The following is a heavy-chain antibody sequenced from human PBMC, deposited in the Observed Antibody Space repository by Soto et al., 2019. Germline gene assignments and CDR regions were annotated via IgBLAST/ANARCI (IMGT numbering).Heavy chain of an antibody. CDR2: TYYRSKWYN. CDR3: ARGDQWLDY. Sequence: SETLSLTCAISGDSVSSNSAAWNWIRQSPSRGIEWLGRTYYRSKWYNDYAVSVKSRITINPDTSKNQLSLQVNPVIPEDTAVYYCARGDQWLDYWGQGTLVTVSS. CDR1: GDSVSSNSAA. D-gene: IGHD6-19*01. J-gene: IGHJ4*02. V-gene: IGHV6-1*01.